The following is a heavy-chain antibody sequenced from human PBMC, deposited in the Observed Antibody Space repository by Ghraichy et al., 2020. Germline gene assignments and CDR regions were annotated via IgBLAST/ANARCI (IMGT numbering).Heavy chain of an antibody. CDR3: ARESYDSSGYYSSALFDY. V-gene: IGHV4-59*01. J-gene: IGHJ4*02. Sequence: SETLSLTCTVSGGSISSYYWSWIRQPPGKGLEWIGYIYYSGRTSYNPSLKSRVTISVDPSKNQFSLKLSSVTAADTAVYYCARESYDSSGYYSSALFDYWGQRTLVTVSS. D-gene: IGHD3-22*01. CDR2: IYYSGRT. CDR1: GGSISSYY.